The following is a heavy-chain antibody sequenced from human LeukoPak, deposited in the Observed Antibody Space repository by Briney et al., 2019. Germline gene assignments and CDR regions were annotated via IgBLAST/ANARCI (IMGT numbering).Heavy chain of an antibody. CDR3: ARELYGDYSNWFDP. J-gene: IGHJ5*02. CDR1: GFTFSSYG. V-gene: IGHV3-33*01. D-gene: IGHD4-17*01. Sequence: GGSLRLSCAASGFTFSSYGMHWVRQAPGKGLEWVAVIWYDGSNKYYADSVKGRFTISRDNSKNTLYLQMNSLRAEDTAVYYCARELYGDYSNWFDPWGQGILVTVSS. CDR2: IWYDGSNK.